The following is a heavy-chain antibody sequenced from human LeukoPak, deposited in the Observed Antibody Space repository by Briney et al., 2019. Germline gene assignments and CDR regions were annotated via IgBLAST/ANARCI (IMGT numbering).Heavy chain of an antibody. D-gene: IGHD6-13*01. J-gene: IGHJ6*02. CDR1: GFTFSSYA. Sequence: GGSLRFSCAASGFTFSSYAMSWVRQAPGKGLEWVSGISGSGANTYYADSVKGRFTISRDNSKNTLYLQMNSLRADDTAVYYCAKDRSDNSSWYCMDVWGQGTTVTVSS. V-gene: IGHV3-23*01. CDR2: ISGSGANT. CDR3: AKDRSDNSSWYCMDV.